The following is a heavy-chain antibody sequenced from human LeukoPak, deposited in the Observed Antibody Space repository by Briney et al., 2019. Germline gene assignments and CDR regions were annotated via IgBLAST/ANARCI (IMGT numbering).Heavy chain of an antibody. CDR1: GFTFDDYA. D-gene: IGHD5/OR15-5a*01. Sequence: GGSLRLSCAASGFTFDDYAMHCVRQAPEKGLEWVSLISGDGGTTYYTDSVKGRFTISRDNSKNSLYLQMNSLRTDDTALYYCTKDIGERGYSVHWGQGTLVTVSS. CDR2: ISGDGGTT. CDR3: TKDIGERGYSVH. J-gene: IGHJ4*02. V-gene: IGHV3-43*02.